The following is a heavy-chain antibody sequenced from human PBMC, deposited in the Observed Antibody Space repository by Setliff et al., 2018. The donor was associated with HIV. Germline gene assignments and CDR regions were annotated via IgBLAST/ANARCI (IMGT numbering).Heavy chain of an antibody. CDR3: ARVPHRVVGTTTLLYHFDY. Sequence: PSETLSLTCAVSGYSISSGYYWAWIRQSPGKGLDWIGSNHHSGTTYYNPSLKSRVTISVDTTTNQVSLQVNSVTAVDTAVYYCARVPHRVVGTTTLLYHFDYWGLGTLVTVSS. CDR1: GYSISSGYY. J-gene: IGHJ4*02. D-gene: IGHD1-26*01. CDR2: NHHSGTT. V-gene: IGHV4-38-2*01.